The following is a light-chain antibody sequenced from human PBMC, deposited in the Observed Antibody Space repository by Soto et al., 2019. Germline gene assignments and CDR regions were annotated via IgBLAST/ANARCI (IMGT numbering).Light chain of an antibody. CDR3: QQYNNWPIT. Sequence: ETVMTQSPATLSVSPGERATLSCRASQSVHSNLAWYQQKSGQAPRLLIYGASTRATGIPARFSGSASGTEFTLIISSLQSEDFAVYYCQQYNNWPITFGQGTRLDIK. J-gene: IGKJ5*01. CDR1: QSVHSN. V-gene: IGKV3-15*01. CDR2: GAS.